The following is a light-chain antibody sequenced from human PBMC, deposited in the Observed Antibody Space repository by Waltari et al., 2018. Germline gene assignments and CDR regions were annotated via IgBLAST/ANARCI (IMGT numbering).Light chain of an antibody. J-gene: IGKJ1*01. CDR2: GAS. Sequence: EIVLTQSPGTLSLSPGERATLSCRARQSVASSHLAWYQQKPGQAPRLLIYGASSRATGIPDRFSGSGSGTDFTLTISRLEPEDFAVYYCQQYVSSPPWTFGQGTKVEIK. CDR1: QSVASSH. CDR3: QQYVSSPPWT. V-gene: IGKV3-20*01.